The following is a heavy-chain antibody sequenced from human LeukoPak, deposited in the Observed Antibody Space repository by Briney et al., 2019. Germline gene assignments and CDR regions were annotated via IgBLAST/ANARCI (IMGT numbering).Heavy chain of an antibody. V-gene: IGHV3-20*01. D-gene: IGHD2-2*01. J-gene: IGHJ3*02. Sequence: PGGSLRLSCAASGFTFDDYGMSWVRQAPGKGLEWVSGINWNGGSTGYADSVKGRFTISRDNAKNSLYLQMNSLRAEDTALYHCARAGYCSSTSCYAFDIWGQGTMVTVSS. CDR1: GFTFDDYG. CDR2: INWNGGST. CDR3: ARAGYCSSTSCYAFDI.